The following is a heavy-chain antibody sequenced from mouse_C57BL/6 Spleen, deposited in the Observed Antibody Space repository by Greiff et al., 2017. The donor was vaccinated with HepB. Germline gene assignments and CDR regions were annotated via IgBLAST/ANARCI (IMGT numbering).Heavy chain of an antibody. Sequence: QVQLKESGAELVRPGASVTLSCKASGYTFTDYEMHWVKQTPVHGLEWIGAIDPETGGTAYNQKFKGKAILTADKSSSTAYMDLRSLTSEDSAVYYCTGYYDYAWFAYWGQGTLVTVSA. CDR2: IDPETGGT. CDR3: TGYYDYAWFAY. CDR1: GYTFTDYE. D-gene: IGHD2-4*01. J-gene: IGHJ3*01. V-gene: IGHV1-15*01.